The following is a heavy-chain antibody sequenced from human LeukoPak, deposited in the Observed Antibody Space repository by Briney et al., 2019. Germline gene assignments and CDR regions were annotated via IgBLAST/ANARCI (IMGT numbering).Heavy chain of an antibody. CDR1: GFTFSSYA. CDR2: ISGSGGST. J-gene: IGHJ6*02. V-gene: IGHV3-23*01. D-gene: IGHD2-21*02. CDR3: AKDLGYCGGDCYSDYYGMDV. Sequence: GGSLRLSCAASGFTFSSYAMSWVRQAPGRGLEWVSVISGSGGSTYYADSVKGRFTISRDNSKNTLYLQMNSLRAEDTAVYYCAKDLGYCGGDCYSDYYGMDVWGQGTTVTVSS.